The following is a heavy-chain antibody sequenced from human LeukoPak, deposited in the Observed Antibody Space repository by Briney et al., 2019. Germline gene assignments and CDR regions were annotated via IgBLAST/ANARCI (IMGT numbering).Heavy chain of an antibody. Sequence: GGSLRLSCAASGFTFSSYEMNWVRQAPGKGLEWVSDISSSGSTIYYADSVKGRFTISRDNAKNSLYLQMNSLRAEDTAVYYCARGGYSSGWSYFDYWGQGTLVTVSS. V-gene: IGHV3-48*03. CDR2: ISSSGSTI. CDR3: ARGGYSSGWSYFDY. J-gene: IGHJ4*02. CDR1: GFTFSSYE. D-gene: IGHD6-19*01.